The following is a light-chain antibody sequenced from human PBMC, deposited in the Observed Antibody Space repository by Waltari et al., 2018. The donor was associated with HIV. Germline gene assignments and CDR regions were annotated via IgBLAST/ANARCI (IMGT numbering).Light chain of an antibody. V-gene: IGLV1-47*01. CDR2: RNT. Sequence: QAVLTQPPSASGTPEQRVTISCSGSSSNIGYNYVYWYQQIPGTAPKLLIYRNTRRPSGVPDRFSGAKSGTSASLTISGLRSDDEADYYCVAWDDSLSGHVVIGGGTKLTVL. CDR3: VAWDDSLSGHVV. CDR1: SSNIGYNY. J-gene: IGLJ2*01.